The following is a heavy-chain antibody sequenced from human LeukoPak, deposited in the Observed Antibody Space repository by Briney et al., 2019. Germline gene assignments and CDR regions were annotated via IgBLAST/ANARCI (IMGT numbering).Heavy chain of an antibody. CDR3: ARGYDFWSGGYYYMDV. CDR2: ISAYNGNT. J-gene: IGHJ6*03. V-gene: IGHV1-18*01. Sequence: ASVKVSCKASGYTFTSYGISWVRRAPGQGLEWMGWISAYNGNTNYAQKLQGRVAMTTDTSTSTAYMELRSLRSDDTAVYYCARGYDFWSGGYYYMDVWGKGTTVTVSS. D-gene: IGHD3-3*01. CDR1: GYTFTSYG.